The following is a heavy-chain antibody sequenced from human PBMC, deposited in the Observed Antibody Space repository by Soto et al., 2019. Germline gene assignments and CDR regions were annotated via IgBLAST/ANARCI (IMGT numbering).Heavy chain of an antibody. D-gene: IGHD1-26*01. V-gene: IGHV5-10-1*01. CDR1: GYSFTSYW. CDR3: ARRSSGSYYYYGMDV. Sequence: GESLKISCKGSGYSFTSYWISWVRQMPGKGLEWMGRIDPSDSYTNYSPSFQGHVTISADESISTAYLQWSSLKASDTAMYYCARRSSGSYYYYGMDVWGQGTTVTVSS. CDR2: IDPSDSYT. J-gene: IGHJ6*02.